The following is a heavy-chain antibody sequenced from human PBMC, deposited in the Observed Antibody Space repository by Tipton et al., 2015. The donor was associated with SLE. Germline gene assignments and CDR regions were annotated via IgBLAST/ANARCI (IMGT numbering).Heavy chain of an antibody. CDR2: IGTAGDP. Sequence: GSLRLSCAASGFTFSSYDVHWVRQATGKGLEWVSAIGTAGDPYYPGSVKGRFTISRENAKNSLYLQMNSLRAEDTAVYYCARAIVGATTCGHDYWGQGTLVTVSS. CDR3: ARAIVGATTCGHDY. CDR1: GFTFSSYD. V-gene: IGHV3-13*05. J-gene: IGHJ4*02. D-gene: IGHD1-26*01.